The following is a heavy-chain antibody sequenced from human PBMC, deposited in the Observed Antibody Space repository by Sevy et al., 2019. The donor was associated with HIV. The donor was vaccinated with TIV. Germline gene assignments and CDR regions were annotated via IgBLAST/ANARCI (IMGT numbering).Heavy chain of an antibody. CDR2: ISYDGSNK. J-gene: IGHJ3*02. CDR3: AKGPIAARLHAFDI. CDR1: GFTFSSYG. Sequence: GGSLRLSCAASGFTFSSYGMHWVRQAPGKGLEWVAVISYDGSNKYYADSVKGRFTISRDNSKNTLYLQMNSLRAEDTAVYYCAKGPIAARLHAFDIWGQGTMVTVSS. V-gene: IGHV3-30*18. D-gene: IGHD6-6*01.